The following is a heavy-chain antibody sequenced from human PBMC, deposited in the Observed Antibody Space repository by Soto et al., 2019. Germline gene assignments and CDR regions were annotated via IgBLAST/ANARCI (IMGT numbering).Heavy chain of an antibody. CDR2: IKSKTDGGTT. Sequence: EVQLVESGGGLVKPGGSLRLSCAASGFTFSNAWMSWVRQAPGMGLEWVGRIKSKTDGGTTDYAAPVKGRFTISRDDSKNTLYLQMNSLKTEDTAVYYCTTEGCSGGSCHDYWGQGTLVTVSS. CDR3: TTEGCSGGSCHDY. V-gene: IGHV3-15*01. D-gene: IGHD2-15*01. J-gene: IGHJ4*02. CDR1: GFTFSNAW.